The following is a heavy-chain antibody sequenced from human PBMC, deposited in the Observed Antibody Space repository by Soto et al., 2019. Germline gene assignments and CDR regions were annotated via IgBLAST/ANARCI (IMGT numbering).Heavy chain of an antibody. D-gene: IGHD4-17*01. CDR2: ISYDGNKK. V-gene: IGHV3-30-3*01. CDR1: GFTFRSYA. CDR3: ARAAQTTARWGGWYFDY. Sequence: QVQLVESGGGVVQPGRSLRLSCSASGFTFRSYAMHWVRQAPGKGLEWVAVISYDGNKKYYADSVKGRFTISRDNSKNTLKLQMNSPRAEDTAVYYCARAAQTTARWGGWYFDYWGQGTLVTVSS. J-gene: IGHJ4*02.